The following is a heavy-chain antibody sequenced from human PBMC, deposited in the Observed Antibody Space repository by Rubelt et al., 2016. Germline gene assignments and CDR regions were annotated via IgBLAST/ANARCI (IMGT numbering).Heavy chain of an antibody. J-gene: IGHJ5*02. CDR1: GGSFSGYY. Sequence: QVQLQQWGAGLLKPSETLSLTCAVYGGSFSGYYWSWIRQPPGKGLEWIGELNHSGSTNYNPALKDRVTISVDTSKNQFSRKLSSVTAADTAVYYCARGGGISSPWGQGTLVTVSS. CDR2: LNHSGST. CDR3: ARGGGISSP. D-gene: IGHD6-13*01. V-gene: IGHV4-34*01.